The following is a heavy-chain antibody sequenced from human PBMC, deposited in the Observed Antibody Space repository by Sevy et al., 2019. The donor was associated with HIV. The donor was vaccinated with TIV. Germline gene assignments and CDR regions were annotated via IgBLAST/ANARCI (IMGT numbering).Heavy chain of an antibody. J-gene: IGHJ3*02. D-gene: IGHD3-22*01. CDR1: GFTFGNAW. CDR2: IKSKTDGGTT. CDR3: TTDKRRDYDSSGYWGQGAFDI. Sequence: GGSLRLSCAASGFTFGNAWMSWVRQAPGKGLEWVGRIKSKTDGGTTDYAAPVKGRFTISRDDSKNTLYLQMNSLKTEDTAVYYCTTDKRRDYDSSGYWGQGAFDIWGQGTMVTVSS. V-gene: IGHV3-15*01.